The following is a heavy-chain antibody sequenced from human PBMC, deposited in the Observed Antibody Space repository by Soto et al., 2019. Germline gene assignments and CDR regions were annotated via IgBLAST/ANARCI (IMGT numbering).Heavy chain of an antibody. CDR2: INQDGSES. V-gene: IGHV3-7*01. CDR1: GLTSSNYW. Sequence: EVQLVESGGGLVQPGGSLRLSCVVSGLTSSNYWMSWVRQAPGKGLEWVANINQDGSESYYVDSVKGRFTISRDNAKNSLYLQMTSLRAEDTAVYYCARPARECSSPGCANWGQGTLVTVSS. CDR3: ARPARECSSPGCAN. D-gene: IGHD2-2*01. J-gene: IGHJ4*02.